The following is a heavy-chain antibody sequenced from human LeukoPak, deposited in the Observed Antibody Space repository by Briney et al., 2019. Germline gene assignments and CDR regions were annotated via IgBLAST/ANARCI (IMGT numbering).Heavy chain of an antibody. J-gene: IGHJ4*02. D-gene: IGHD3-16*01. V-gene: IGHV3-21*01. CDR1: GFTFSTYN. CDR2: ITSFGRYL. CDR3: AKDWGGNYYYGY. Sequence: GGSLRLSCAASGFTFSTYNMNWVRQAPGKGLEWVSSITSFGRYLYYADSVKGRFTISRDNAKNSLYLQMNSLRAEDTAVYYCAKDWGGNYYYGYWGQGNLVTVPP.